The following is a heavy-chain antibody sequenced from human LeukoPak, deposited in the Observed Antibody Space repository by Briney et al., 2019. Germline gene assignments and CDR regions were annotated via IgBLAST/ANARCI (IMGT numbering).Heavy chain of an antibody. Sequence: GGSLRLSCAASGFTFSNYAINWVRQAPGKGLKWVSGISATGDSTYYADSVKGWFTISRDNSKNTLYLQMNSLRAEDTALYYCAKRMTVRGYWDTSGDAFDIWGQGTMVTVSS. J-gene: IGHJ3*02. D-gene: IGHD3-22*01. CDR1: GFTFSNYA. CDR2: ISATGDST. V-gene: IGHV3-23*01. CDR3: AKRMTVRGYWDTSGDAFDI.